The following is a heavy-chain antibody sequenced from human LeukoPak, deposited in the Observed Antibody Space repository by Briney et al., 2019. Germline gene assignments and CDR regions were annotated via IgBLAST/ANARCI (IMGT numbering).Heavy chain of an antibody. Sequence: RPGGSLRLSCAATGFTFSDYYMSRIRQAPGKGLEWVSYISSSGSTIYYADSVKGRFTISRDNAKNSLYLQMNSLRAEDTAVYYCARDSYSGSYSMGYWGQGTLVTVSS. CDR1: GFTFSDYY. J-gene: IGHJ4*02. V-gene: IGHV3-11*01. CDR2: ISSSGSTI. CDR3: ARDSYSGSYSMGY. D-gene: IGHD1-26*01.